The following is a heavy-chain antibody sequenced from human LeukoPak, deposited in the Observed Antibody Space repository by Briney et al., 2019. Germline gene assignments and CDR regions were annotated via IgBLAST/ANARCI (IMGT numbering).Heavy chain of an antibody. V-gene: IGHV1-69*05. D-gene: IGHD6-6*01. J-gene: IGHJ4*02. CDR2: IIPIFGTA. CDR1: GGTFSSYA. CDR3: ARDNAPGQYSSFAGGY. Sequence: VASVKVSCKASGGTFSSYAISWVRQAPGQGLEWMGGIIPIFGTANYAQKFQGRVTITTDESTSTAYMELSSLRSEDTAVYYCARDNAPGQYSSFAGGYWGQGTLVTVSS.